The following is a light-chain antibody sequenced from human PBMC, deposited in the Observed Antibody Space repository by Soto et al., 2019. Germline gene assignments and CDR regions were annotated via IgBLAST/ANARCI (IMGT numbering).Light chain of an antibody. V-gene: IGLV2-14*01. J-gene: IGLJ2*01. Sequence: QSALTQPASVSGSPGQWITISCTGISSDVGGYNYVSWYQQHPDKAPKLMIYDVSNRRSGVSNRFSGSKSGTTASLTISGLQAEDEADYYCYSYTSSSTVLFGGGTKLTVL. CDR3: YSYTSSSTVL. CDR1: SSDVGGYNY. CDR2: DVS.